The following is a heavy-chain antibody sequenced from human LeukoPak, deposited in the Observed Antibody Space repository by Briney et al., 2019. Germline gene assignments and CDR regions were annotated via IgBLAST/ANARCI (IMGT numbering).Heavy chain of an antibody. J-gene: IGHJ3*02. V-gene: IGHV3-66*01. CDR3: ARDRERYCSAGSCYDFPVDAFDI. Sequence: GGSLRLSCAACGFTVSSNYMRCVRQAPGKARACVSFIYSGGSTYYADSVKGRFTISRDNSKKTLYLQMNSLRAEDTAVYYCARDRERYCSAGSCYDFPVDAFDIWGQGTMVTVSS. CDR1: GFTVSSNY. CDR2: IYSGGST. D-gene: IGHD2-15*01.